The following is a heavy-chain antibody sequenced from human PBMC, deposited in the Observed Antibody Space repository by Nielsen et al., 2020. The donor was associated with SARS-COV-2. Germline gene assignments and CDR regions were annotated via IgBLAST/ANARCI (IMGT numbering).Heavy chain of an antibody. V-gene: IGHV3-33*01. CDR3: AREGADSSSWYTDY. J-gene: IGHJ4*02. D-gene: IGHD6-13*01. CDR2: IWYDGSNK. CDR1: GFTFSSYG. Sequence: GESLKISCAASGFTFSSYGMHWVRQAPGKGLEWVAVIWYDGSNKYYADSVKGRFTISRDNSKNTLYLQMNSLRAEDTAVYYCAREGADSSSWYTDYWGQGTLVTVSS.